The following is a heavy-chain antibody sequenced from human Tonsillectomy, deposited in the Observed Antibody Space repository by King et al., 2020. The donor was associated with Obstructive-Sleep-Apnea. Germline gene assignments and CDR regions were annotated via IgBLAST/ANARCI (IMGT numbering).Heavy chain of an antibody. J-gene: IGHJ4*02. D-gene: IGHD1-26*01. Sequence: VQLQQWGTGLLKPSETLSLTCAVYGGSFSDYYWSWIRQPPGKGLEWIVEINHSGSTNFNPSLKSRVTISVDTSRNQFSLKLHSVTAADTAVYYCARVLGAAGPDYYFDYWGQGSLVTVSS. CDR2: INHSGST. CDR3: ARVLGAAGPDYYFDY. V-gene: IGHV4-34*01. CDR1: GGSFSDYY.